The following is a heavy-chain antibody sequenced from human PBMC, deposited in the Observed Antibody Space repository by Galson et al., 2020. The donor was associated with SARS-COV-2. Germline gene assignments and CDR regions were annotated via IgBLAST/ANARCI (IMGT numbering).Heavy chain of an antibody. CDR3: ARDSSGWYMDY. Sequence: TGGSLRLSCAASGFTFSSYAMHWVRQAPGKGLEWVAVISYDGRNKYYADSVKGRFTISRDNSKNTLYLQMNSLRAEDTAVYYCARDSSGWYMDYWGQGTLVTVSS. J-gene: IGHJ4*02. V-gene: IGHV3-30-3*01. D-gene: IGHD6-19*01. CDR2: ISYDGRNK. CDR1: GFTFSSYA.